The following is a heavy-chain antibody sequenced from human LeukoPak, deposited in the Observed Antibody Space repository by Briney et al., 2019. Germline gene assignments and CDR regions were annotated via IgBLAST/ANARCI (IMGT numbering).Heavy chain of an antibody. CDR2: IIPIFGTA. Sequence: SVKVSCKASGGTFSSYAISWVRQAPGQGLEWMGGIIPIFGTANYAQKFQGRVTITADESTSTTYMELSSLRSEDTAVYYCARAVWFGELAWFDPWGQGTLVTVSS. CDR3: ARAVWFGELAWFDP. V-gene: IGHV1-69*13. CDR1: GGTFSSYA. D-gene: IGHD3-10*01. J-gene: IGHJ5*02.